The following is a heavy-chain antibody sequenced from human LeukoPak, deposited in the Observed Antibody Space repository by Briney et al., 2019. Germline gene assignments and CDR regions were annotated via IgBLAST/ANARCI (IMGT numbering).Heavy chain of an antibody. D-gene: IGHD6-19*01. J-gene: IGHJ4*02. V-gene: IGHV1-69*06. CDR3: ARAYSSGWYVGY. CDR2: IIPIFGTA. CDR1: GGTFSSYA. Sequence: ASVKVSCKASGGTFSSYAISWVRQAPGQELEWMGGIIPIFGTANYAQKFQGRVTITADKSTSTAYMELSSLRSEDTAMYYCARAYSSGWYVGYWGQGTLVTVSS.